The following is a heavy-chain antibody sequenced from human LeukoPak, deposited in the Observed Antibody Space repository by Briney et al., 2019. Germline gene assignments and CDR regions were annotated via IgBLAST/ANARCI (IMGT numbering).Heavy chain of an antibody. J-gene: IGHJ6*02. D-gene: IGHD5-18*01. Sequence: GGSLRLSCAASGFTFRRYVMNWVRQAPGKGVAWVSYIRSSGSTIYYAHSVNGRFTISRDKAKNSLYLQMNSLRAEDTAVYYCAREDTAMVNYFYYGMDVWGQGTTVTVSS. V-gene: IGHV3-48*03. CDR3: AREDTAMVNYFYYGMDV. CDR1: GFTFRRYV. CDR2: IRSSGSTI.